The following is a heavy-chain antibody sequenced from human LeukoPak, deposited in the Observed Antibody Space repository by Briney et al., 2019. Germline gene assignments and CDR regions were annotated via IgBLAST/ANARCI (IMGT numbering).Heavy chain of an antibody. CDR3: VRDAPGREGPHY. J-gene: IGHJ4*02. Sequence: GGPLSLSCAASGLTFSAYWMNWVRQAQGKGLEWLANINKDGSKKDYVDSVKGRFTISRDNAKNSLSLQMDSLRVEDTAVYHCVRDAPGREGPHYWGQGILVTVSS. CDR2: INKDGSKK. CDR1: GLTFSAYW. D-gene: IGHD1-26*01. V-gene: IGHV3-7*01.